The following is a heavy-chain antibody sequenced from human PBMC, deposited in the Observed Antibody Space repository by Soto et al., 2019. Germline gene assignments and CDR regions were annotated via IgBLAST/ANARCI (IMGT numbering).Heavy chain of an antibody. V-gene: IGHV4-34*01. Sequence: SETLTLTCAVYGGSFSGYYWSWIRQPPGKGLEWIGEINHSGSTNYNPSLKSRVTISVDTSKNQFSLKLSSVTAADTAVYYCARVKIVVVPAAIHYFDYWGQGTLVTVSS. CDR2: INHSGST. CDR1: GGSFSGYY. J-gene: IGHJ4*02. D-gene: IGHD2-2*01. CDR3: ARVKIVVVPAAIHYFDY.